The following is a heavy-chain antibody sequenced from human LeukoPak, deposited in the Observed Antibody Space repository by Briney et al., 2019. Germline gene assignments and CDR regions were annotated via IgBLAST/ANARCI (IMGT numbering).Heavy chain of an antibody. D-gene: IGHD3-10*01. Sequence: SVKVSCKASGGAFSSYAISWVRQSPGQGLEWMGGIIPILGTANYAQKFQGRVTITADESTSTAYMELSSLRSEDTAVYYCARWRASGGYYYYYYMDVWGKGTTVTVSS. CDR1: GGAFSSYA. J-gene: IGHJ6*03. V-gene: IGHV1-69*13. CDR2: IIPILGTA. CDR3: ARWRASGGYYYYYYMDV.